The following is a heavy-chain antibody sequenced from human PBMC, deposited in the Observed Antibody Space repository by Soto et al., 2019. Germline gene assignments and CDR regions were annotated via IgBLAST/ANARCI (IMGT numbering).Heavy chain of an antibody. V-gene: IGHV1-2*04. Sequence: ASVKVSCKASGYTFTGYYMHWVRQAPGQGLEWMGWINPNSGGTNYAQKFQGWVTMTRDTSISTAYMELSRLRSDGTAVYYCAREQLITMVRGVIPRYYYYYMDVWGKGTTVTVSS. D-gene: IGHD3-10*01. CDR1: GYTFTGYY. J-gene: IGHJ6*03. CDR2: INPNSGGT. CDR3: AREQLITMVRGVIPRYYYYYMDV.